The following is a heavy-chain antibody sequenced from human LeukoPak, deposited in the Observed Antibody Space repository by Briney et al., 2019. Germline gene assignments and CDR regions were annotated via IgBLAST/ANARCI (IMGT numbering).Heavy chain of an antibody. CDR1: GGSISSGGYY. CDR3: ARVEGKQLVPDY. D-gene: IGHD6-6*01. Sequence: SETLSLTCTVSGGSISSGGYYWSWIRQHPGKGLEWIGYIYYSGSTYYNPSLKSRVTISVDRSKNQFSLKLSSVTAADTAVYYCARVEGKQLVPDYWGQGTLVTVSS. V-gene: IGHV4-31*03. J-gene: IGHJ4*02. CDR2: IYYSGST.